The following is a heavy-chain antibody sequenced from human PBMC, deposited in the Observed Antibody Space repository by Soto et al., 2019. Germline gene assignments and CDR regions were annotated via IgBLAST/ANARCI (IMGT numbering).Heavy chain of an antibody. CDR3: ARLDGTVFVNSFDY. J-gene: IGHJ4*02. Sequence: QVQLVESGGGVVQPGRSLRLSCAASGFTLSSYGMHWVRQAPGKGLEWVAVMWYDGSNKYYADSVKGRFTMSRDNSRATLYLQMTSLRAEDTAVYDCARLDGTVFVNSFDYWGQGSLVTVSS. CDR2: MWYDGSNK. V-gene: IGHV3-33*01. D-gene: IGHD4-17*01. CDR1: GFTLSSYG.